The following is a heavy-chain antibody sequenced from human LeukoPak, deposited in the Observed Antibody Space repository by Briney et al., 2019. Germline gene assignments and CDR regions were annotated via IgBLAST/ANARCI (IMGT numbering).Heavy chain of an antibody. CDR3: AKDKGCDTSGQNAFDI. CDR2: ISWNSGSI. Sequence: GRSLRLSCAASGFTFDDYAMHWVRQAPGKGLEWVSGISWNSGSIGYADSVKGRFTISRDNAKNSLYLQMNSLRAEDTALYYCAKDKGCDTSGQNAFDIWGQGTMVTVSS. V-gene: IGHV3-9*01. D-gene: IGHD3-22*01. J-gene: IGHJ3*02. CDR1: GFTFDDYA.